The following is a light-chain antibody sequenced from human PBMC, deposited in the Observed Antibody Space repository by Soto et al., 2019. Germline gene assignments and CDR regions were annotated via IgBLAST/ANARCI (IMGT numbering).Light chain of an antibody. V-gene: IGKV3-11*01. Sequence: EIVLTQSSASLSLSPGERATLSCRASQNINNYLAWYQQKPGQPPRLIIDGTSTRATGIPARFSGSGSGTDFTLTISSLEPEDFAVYYCQQRSNWPPKITFGQGTRLEIK. CDR2: GTS. CDR1: QNINNY. J-gene: IGKJ5*01. CDR3: QQRSNWPPKIT.